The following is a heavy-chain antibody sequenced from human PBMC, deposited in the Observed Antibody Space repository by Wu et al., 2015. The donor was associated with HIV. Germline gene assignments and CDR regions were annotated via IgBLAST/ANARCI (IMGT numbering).Heavy chain of an antibody. Sequence: QVQLVQSGAEVKKPGASVKVSCKASGDTFTGYYMRWVRQAPGQGLEWMGWIGPNSGGTKYAQKFQGRVTMTRDASISTDYMELSRLRSDDTAVYYCARMGLGLVYHFDCWGQGTLVTVSS. J-gene: IGHJ4*02. CDR2: IGPNSGGT. D-gene: IGHD1-26*01. V-gene: IGHV1-2*02. CDR1: GDTFTGYY. CDR3: ARMGLGLVYHFDC.